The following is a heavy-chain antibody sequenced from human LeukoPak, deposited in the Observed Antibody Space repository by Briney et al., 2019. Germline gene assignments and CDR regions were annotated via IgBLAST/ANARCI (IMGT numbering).Heavy chain of an antibody. J-gene: IGHJ6*02. CDR3: ARGRHDYGDYGMDV. Sequence: PGRSLRLSCAASGFTFSSYAMHWVRQAPGKGLEWVAVISYDGSNKYYAGSVKGRFTISRDNSKNTLYLQMNSLRAEDTAVYYCARGRHDYGDYGMDVWGQGTTVTVSS. CDR1: GFTFSSYA. V-gene: IGHV3-30-3*01. CDR2: ISYDGSNK. D-gene: IGHD4-17*01.